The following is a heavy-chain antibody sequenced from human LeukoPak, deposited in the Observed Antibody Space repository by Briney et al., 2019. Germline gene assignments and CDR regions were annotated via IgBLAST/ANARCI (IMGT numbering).Heavy chain of an antibody. J-gene: IGHJ4*02. Sequence: PGRSLRPSCAASGFTFSSYGMHWVRQAPGKGLEWVAVISYDGSNKYYADSVKGRFTISRDNSKNTLYLQMNSLRAEDTAVYYCAKDPGYSSGWLLDYWGQGTLVTVSS. CDR2: ISYDGSNK. CDR3: AKDPGYSSGWLLDY. D-gene: IGHD6-19*01. V-gene: IGHV3-30*18. CDR1: GFTFSSYG.